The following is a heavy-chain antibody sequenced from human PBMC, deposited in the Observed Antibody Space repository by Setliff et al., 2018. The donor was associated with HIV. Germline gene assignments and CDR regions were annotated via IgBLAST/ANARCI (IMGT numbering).Heavy chain of an antibody. CDR3: AREIVTLYTGGHYLYGIDV. Sequence: GGSLRLSCAASGFTFSDYYMSWIRQAPGKELEWVSYIGTGGDTYYVDSVKGRFTISRENARNSLYLQMNSLRAGDTAVYYCAREIVTLYTGGHYLYGIDVWGQGTAVTVSS. J-gene: IGHJ6*02. CDR1: GFTFSDYY. CDR2: IGTGGDT. D-gene: IGHD3-22*01. V-gene: IGHV3-11*06.